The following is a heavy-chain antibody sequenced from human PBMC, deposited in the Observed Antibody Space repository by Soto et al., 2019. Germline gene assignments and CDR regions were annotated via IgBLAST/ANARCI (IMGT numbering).Heavy chain of an antibody. V-gene: IGHV3-23*01. CDR2: VSESGATT. J-gene: IGHJ5*02. Sequence: EVQLLESGGGLEQPGGSLRLSCVASGYIFSNYAMSWVRQAPGKGLEWVSAVSESGATTYYTDSVRGRFTISRDNSKSTLYLQLNSLRAEDTAIYFCARCTVDTIVSSGWCKWFDPWGQGTLVTVSS. D-gene: IGHD6-19*01. CDR1: GYIFSNYA. CDR3: ARCTVDTIVSSGWCKWFDP.